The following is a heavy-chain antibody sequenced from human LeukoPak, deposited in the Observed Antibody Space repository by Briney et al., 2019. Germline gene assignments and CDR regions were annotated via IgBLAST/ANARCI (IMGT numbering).Heavy chain of an antibody. Sequence: PGGSLRFSCAASGFTFSSYWMHWVRQAPGKGLVWASRINSDGSSTTIYYADSVKGRFTISRDNAKNSLYLQMNSLRAEDTAVYYCATSGYSSSWYFGWGQGTLVTVSS. V-gene: IGHV3-74*01. CDR2: INSDGSSTTI. CDR1: GFTFSSYW. D-gene: IGHD6-13*01. CDR3: ATSGYSSSWYFG. J-gene: IGHJ4*02.